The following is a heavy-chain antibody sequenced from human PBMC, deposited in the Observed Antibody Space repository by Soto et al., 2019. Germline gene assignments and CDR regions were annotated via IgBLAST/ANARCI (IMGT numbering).Heavy chain of an antibody. Sequence: SETLSLTCTVPGGSISSYYWSWIRQPPGKGLEWIGYIYYSGSTNYNPSLKSRVTISVDTSKNQFSLKLSSVTAADTAVYYCARVGGRTRFAFDIWGQGTMVTVSS. CDR2: IYYSGST. D-gene: IGHD1-26*01. CDR1: GGSISSYY. CDR3: ARVGGRTRFAFDI. V-gene: IGHV4-59*01. J-gene: IGHJ3*02.